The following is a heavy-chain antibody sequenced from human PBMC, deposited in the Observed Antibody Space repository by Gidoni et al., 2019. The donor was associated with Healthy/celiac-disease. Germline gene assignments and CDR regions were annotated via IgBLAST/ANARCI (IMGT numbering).Heavy chain of an antibody. J-gene: IGHJ4*02. V-gene: IGHV4-39*01. CDR2: NYYSGST. CDR3: ASLVYGEFDY. Sequence: QLQLQESGPGLVKPSETLSLTCTVAGGSISSSSYHWGWIRPPPGKGLEWIGSNYYSGSTYYNPSLKSRVTISVDTSKNQFSLKLSSVTAADTAVYYCASLVYGEFDYWGQGTLVTVSS. D-gene: IGHD4-17*01. CDR1: GGSISSSSYH.